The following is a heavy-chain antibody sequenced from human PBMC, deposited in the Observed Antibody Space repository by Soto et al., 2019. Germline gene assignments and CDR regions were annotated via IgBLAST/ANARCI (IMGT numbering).Heavy chain of an antibody. V-gene: IGHV3-15*01. CDR2: IKSKTDGGTT. D-gene: IGHD3-3*01. CDR3: TTDPRNYDFWSGYYWGYYMDV. Sequence: GGSLRLSCAASGFTFSNAWMSWVRQAPGKGLEWVGRIKSKTDGGTTDYAAPVKGRFTISRDDSKNKLYLQMNSLKTEDTAVYYCTTDPRNYDFWSGYYWGYYMDVWGKGTTVTVSS. J-gene: IGHJ6*03. CDR1: GFTFSNAW.